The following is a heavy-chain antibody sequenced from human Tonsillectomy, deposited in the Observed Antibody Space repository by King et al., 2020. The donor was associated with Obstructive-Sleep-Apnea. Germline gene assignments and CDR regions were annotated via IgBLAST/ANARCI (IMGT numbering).Heavy chain of an antibody. D-gene: IGHD6-13*01. CDR1: GFTFSSYG. CDR3: AKHRWVVQQSATSHFDD. V-gene: IGHV3-30*02. CDR2: RRYDGGNK. Sequence: VQLVESGGGVVQPGGSLRLSCAASGFTFSSYGMHWVRQAPGKGLEWVAWRRYDGGNKYYAGSVKGRFTISRDNSKNTLDLQMNSLRAEDTAVYYCAKHRWVVQQSATSHFDDWGQGTLVTVSS. J-gene: IGHJ4*02.